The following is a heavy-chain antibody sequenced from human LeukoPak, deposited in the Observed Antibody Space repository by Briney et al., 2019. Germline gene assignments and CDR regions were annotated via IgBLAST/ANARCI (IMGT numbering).Heavy chain of an antibody. D-gene: IGHD3-9*01. V-gene: IGHV1-69*05. CDR1: GGTFSSYA. Sequence: SVKVSCKASGGTFSSYAISWVRQAPGQGLEWMGGIIPIFGTANYAQKFQGRVTITTDESTSTAYMELSSLRSEDTAAYYCARGRASAEDTVLRYFDWLLDYWGQGTLVTVSS. CDR2: IIPIFGTA. J-gene: IGHJ4*02. CDR3: ARGRASAEDTVLRYFDWLLDY.